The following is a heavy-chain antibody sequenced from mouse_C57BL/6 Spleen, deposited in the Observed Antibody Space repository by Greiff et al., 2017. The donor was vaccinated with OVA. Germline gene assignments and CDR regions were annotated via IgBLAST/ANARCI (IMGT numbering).Heavy chain of an antibody. J-gene: IGHJ2*01. CDR3: ATDYYYGSSYGY. V-gene: IGHV1-64*01. Sequence: QVQLQQPGAELVKPGASVKLSCKASGYTFTSYWMHWVKQRPGQGLEWIGMIHPNSGSTNYNEKFKSKATLTVDKSSSTAYMQLSSLTSEDSAVYFCATDYYYGSSYGYWGQGTTLTVSS. CDR2: IHPNSGST. D-gene: IGHD1-1*01. CDR1: GYTFTSYW.